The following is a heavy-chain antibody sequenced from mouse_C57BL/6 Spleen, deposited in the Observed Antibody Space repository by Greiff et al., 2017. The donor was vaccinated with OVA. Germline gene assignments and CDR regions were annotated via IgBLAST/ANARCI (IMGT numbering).Heavy chain of an antibody. D-gene: IGHD1-1*01. CDR1: GYSITSGYY. CDR3: AREGNYYGSSYVGYFDV. J-gene: IGHJ1*03. Sequence: EVKLVESGPGLVKPSQSLSLTCSVTGYSITSGYYWNWLRQFPGNKLEWMGYISYDGSNNYNPSLKNRISITRDTSKNQFFLKLNSVTTEDTATYYCAREGNYYGSSYVGYFDVWGTGTTVTVSS. CDR2: ISYDGSN. V-gene: IGHV3-6*01.